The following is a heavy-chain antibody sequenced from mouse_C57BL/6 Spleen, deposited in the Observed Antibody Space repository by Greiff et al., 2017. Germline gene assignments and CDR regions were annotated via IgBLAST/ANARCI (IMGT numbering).Heavy chain of an antibody. CDR1: GYTFTSYD. CDR3: ARGGKARWDRHHFDY. Sequence: QLQQSGPELVKPGASVTLSCTASGYTFTSYDIYWVKQRPGQGLEWIGWIYTRDGSTKYNEKVTGKAPLTVDTASSTAYMELHSLTSEASAVYFDARGGKARWDRHHFDYWGQGTTLTVAS. J-gene: IGHJ2*01. CDR2: IYTRDGST. V-gene: IGHV1-85*01. D-gene: IGHD3-2*02.